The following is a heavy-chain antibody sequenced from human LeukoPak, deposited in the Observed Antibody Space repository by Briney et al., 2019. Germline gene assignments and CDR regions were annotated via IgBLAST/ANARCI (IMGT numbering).Heavy chain of an antibody. CDR1: GGTFSSYA. CDR3: AKIYSSSSGFDY. Sequence: SVKVPCKASGGTFSSYAISWVRQAPGQGLEWMGGLIPIFGTANYAQKFQGRVTITADESTSTAYMQLSSLRSADTAVYYCAKIYSSSSGFDYWGQGTLVTVSS. CDR2: LIPIFGTA. D-gene: IGHD6-6*01. V-gene: IGHV1-69*01. J-gene: IGHJ4*02.